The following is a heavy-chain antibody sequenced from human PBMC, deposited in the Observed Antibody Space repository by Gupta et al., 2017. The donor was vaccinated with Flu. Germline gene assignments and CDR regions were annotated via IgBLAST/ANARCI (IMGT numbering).Heavy chain of an antibody. D-gene: IGHD3/OR15-3a*01. CDR3: AREQGTERFDF. J-gene: IGHJ4*01. V-gene: IGHV3-33*01. Sequence: QVHLVEAGGGVVQPGRSLRLSCAVSGFTFSHYGMHWVRQAPGKGLEWVELIWYDGTNKYYADSVKGRFTISRDNSNNTVYLQINSLRVEDTAVYYCAREQGTERFDFWGQGTLVTVSS. CDR2: IWYDGTNK. CDR1: GFTFSHYG.